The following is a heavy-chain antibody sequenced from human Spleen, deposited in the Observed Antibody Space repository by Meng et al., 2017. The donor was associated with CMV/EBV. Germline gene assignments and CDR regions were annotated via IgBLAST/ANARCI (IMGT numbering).Heavy chain of an antibody. CDR3: ARGRGSGYPQGGYFQH. CDR2: ISDTGST. Sequence: SETLSLTCTVSSGSISYYYWTWIRQSPGKGLEWIGYISDTGSTKDNPSLKSRVTLSIDTSKNQFSLKLRSVTAADTAIYYCARGRGSGYPQGGYFQHWGQGTLVTVSS. V-gene: IGHV4-59*01. D-gene: IGHD3-3*01. J-gene: IGHJ1*01. CDR1: SGSISYYY.